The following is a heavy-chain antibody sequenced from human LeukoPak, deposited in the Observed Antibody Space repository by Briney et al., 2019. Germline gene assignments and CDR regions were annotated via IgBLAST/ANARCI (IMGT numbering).Heavy chain of an antibody. CDR3: ARDGSSGWYRGWFDP. Sequence: GGSLRLSCAASGFTFSSYEMNWVRQAPGKGLEWVSYISSSGSTIYYADSVKGRFTNSRDNAKNSLYLQMNSLRPEDTAIYYCARDGSSGWYRGWFDPWGQGNLVTVSS. CDR1: GFTFSSYE. D-gene: IGHD6-19*01. CDR2: ISSSGSTI. V-gene: IGHV3-48*03. J-gene: IGHJ5*02.